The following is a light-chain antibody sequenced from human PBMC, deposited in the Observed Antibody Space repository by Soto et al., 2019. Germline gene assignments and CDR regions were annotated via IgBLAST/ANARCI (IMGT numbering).Light chain of an antibody. CDR1: SSDVGGYNY. J-gene: IGLJ1*01. CDR2: EVN. CDR3: LSFTTTSTHV. Sequence: QSALTHAASVSGSPGQSIHVTCTGTSSDVGGYNYVSWYQQHPGKAPKLMISEVNNRPSGVSNRFSGSKSGNTAYLTISGLQVEYEAEYFFLSFTTTSTHVFGPGTKVTDL. V-gene: IGLV2-14*01.